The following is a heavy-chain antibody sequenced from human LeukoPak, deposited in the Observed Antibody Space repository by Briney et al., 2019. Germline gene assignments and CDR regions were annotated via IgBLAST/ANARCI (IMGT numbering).Heavy chain of an antibody. V-gene: IGHV3-21*01. CDR1: GFTFSSYS. J-gene: IGHJ4*02. D-gene: IGHD3-3*01. Sequence: GGSLRLSCAASGFTFSSYSMNWVRQAPGKGLEWVSSISSSSSYIYYADSVKGRFTISRDNAKNSLYLRMNSLRAEDTAVYYCARVGRITIFGVVIPNDYWGQGTLVTVSS. CDR2: ISSSSSYI. CDR3: ARVGRITIFGVVIPNDY.